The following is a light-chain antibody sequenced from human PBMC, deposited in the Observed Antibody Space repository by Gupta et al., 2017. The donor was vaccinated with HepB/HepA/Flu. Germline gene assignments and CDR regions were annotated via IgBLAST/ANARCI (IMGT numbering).Light chain of an antibody. CDR1: QSVSSY. CDR3: QQRSNWLT. V-gene: IGKV3-11*01. J-gene: IGKJ4*01. Sequence: EIVLTQSPATLSLSPGERATLPCRASQSVSSYLAWYQQKPGQAPRLLIYDASNRATGIPARFSGSGSGTDFTLTISSLEPEDFVVYYCQQRSNWLTFGGGTKVEIK. CDR2: DAS.